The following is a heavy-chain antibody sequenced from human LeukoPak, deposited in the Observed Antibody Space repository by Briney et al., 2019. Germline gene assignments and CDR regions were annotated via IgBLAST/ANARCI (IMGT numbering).Heavy chain of an antibody. V-gene: IGHV3-23*01. Sequence: GGSLRLSCAASGFTFSSYTMSWVRQAPGKGLEWVSTITTSDGNTYYADSVKGRFTVSRDNSKNTLFLQMNSLRAEDTVVYYCAKDGGLWVSAHWGDSWGRGTLVTVSS. CDR2: ITTSDGNT. J-gene: IGHJ4*02. CDR3: AKDGGLWVSAHWGDS. CDR1: GFTFSSYT. D-gene: IGHD7-27*01.